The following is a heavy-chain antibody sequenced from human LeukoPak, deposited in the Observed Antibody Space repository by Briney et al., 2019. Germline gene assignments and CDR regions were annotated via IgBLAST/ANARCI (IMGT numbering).Heavy chain of an antibody. Sequence: ASGKVSCKASGYTVTGYYMHWVRQAAGQWLELMGWINPNSGGTNYAQKFQGWVTMTRDTSISTAYMELSRLRSDDTAVYYCARASGSTLASEWGYWGQGTLVTVSS. D-gene: IGHD5/OR15-5a*01. CDR2: INPNSGGT. V-gene: IGHV1-2*04. J-gene: IGHJ4*02. CDR3: ARASGSTLASEWGY. CDR1: GYTVTGYY.